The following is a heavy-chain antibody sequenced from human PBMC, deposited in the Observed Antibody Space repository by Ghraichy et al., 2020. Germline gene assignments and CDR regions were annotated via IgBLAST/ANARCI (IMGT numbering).Heavy chain of an antibody. CDR2: INPNSGDT. V-gene: IGHV1-2*02. J-gene: IGHJ4*02. Sequence: ASVKVSCKASGYTFTAYYMNWARQAPGQGVEWMGWINPNSGDTKYAQKFQGRVTMTRDTSISTAYMEMRYLRSDDTAVYYCARPRGYSGYDLDYWGQGTLVTVSS. CDR3: ARPRGYSGYDLDY. D-gene: IGHD5-12*01. CDR1: GYTFTAYY.